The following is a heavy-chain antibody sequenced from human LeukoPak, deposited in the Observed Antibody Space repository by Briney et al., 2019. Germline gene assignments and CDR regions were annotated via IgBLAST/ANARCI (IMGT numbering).Heavy chain of an antibody. V-gene: IGHV1-46*01. CDR1: GYTFTSCY. CDR2: INPSGGST. D-gene: IGHD6-13*01. Sequence: ASVKVSCKASGYTFTSCYMHWVRQAPGQGLEWMGIINPSGGSTSYAQKFQGRVTMTRDTSTSTVYMELSSLRSDDTAVYYCARDLVSSSWSYYYYGMDVWGQGTTVTVSS. J-gene: IGHJ6*02. CDR3: ARDLVSSSWSYYYYGMDV.